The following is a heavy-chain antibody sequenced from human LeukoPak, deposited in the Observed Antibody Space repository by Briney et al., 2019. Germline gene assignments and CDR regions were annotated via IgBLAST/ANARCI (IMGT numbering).Heavy chain of an antibody. CDR3: AINNWIDGYMDV. CDR2: MNPNSGNT. J-gene: IGHJ6*03. V-gene: IGHV1-8*01. D-gene: IGHD1-20*01. CDR1: GYTFTSYD. Sequence: ASVKVSCKASGYTFTSYDINWLRQATGQGLEWMGWMNPNSGNTGYAQKFQGRVTMTRNTSISTAYMELSSLRSEDTAVYYCAINNWIDGYMDVWGRGTTVTVSS.